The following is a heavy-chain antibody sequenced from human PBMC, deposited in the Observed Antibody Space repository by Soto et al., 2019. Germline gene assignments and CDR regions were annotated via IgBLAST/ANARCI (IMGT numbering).Heavy chain of an antibody. V-gene: IGHV4-39*01. CDR3: ARHGSN. CDR2: IYYSGIT. CDR1: GVSISNSSYY. J-gene: IGHJ4*02. Sequence: TSETLSLTCTVSGVSISNSSYYWGWIRRPPGKGLEWIGTIYYSGITYYNPSLKSRVTISVDTSKNQFSLKLTSVTVADTAVYYCARHGSNWGQGTLVTVSS.